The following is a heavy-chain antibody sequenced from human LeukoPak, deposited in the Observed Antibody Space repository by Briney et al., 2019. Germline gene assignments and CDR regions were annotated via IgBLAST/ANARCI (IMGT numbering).Heavy chain of an antibody. D-gene: IGHD3-3*01. Sequence: GSLRLSCAASGFTFSSYSMNWVRQAPGKGLEWVSYISSSSSTIYYADSVRGRFTISRDDSKNTLFLQMSSLRPEDTAVYYCARDFGVIRRSWGQGTLVSVSS. J-gene: IGHJ5*02. CDR3: ARDFGVIRRS. CDR2: ISSSSSTI. CDR1: GFTFSSYS. V-gene: IGHV3-48*01.